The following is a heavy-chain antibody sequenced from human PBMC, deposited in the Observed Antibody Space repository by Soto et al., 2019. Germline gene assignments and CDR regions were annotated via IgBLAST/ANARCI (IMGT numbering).Heavy chain of an antibody. CDR2: IHPSGGGA. V-gene: IGHV1-46*03. CDR1: ENTFSSYY. CDR3: SRGGHITVVTASFDF. D-gene: IGHD2-21*02. J-gene: IGHJ4*02. Sequence: QAQLVQSGAEVKKPGASVKVSCKASENTFSSYYLHWVRQAPGQVLEWMGMIHPSGGGATYAQKFLGRGTMTRDTSTSTEFMELSSLRSEDTAIYCCSRGGHITVVTASFDFWGQGTLVTVSS.